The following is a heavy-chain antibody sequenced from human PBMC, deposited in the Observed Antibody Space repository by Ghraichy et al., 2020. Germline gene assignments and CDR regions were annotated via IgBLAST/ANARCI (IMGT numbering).Heavy chain of an antibody. Sequence: SETLSLTCTVSGGSISSYYWSWIRQPPGKGLEWIGYIYYSGSTNYNPSLKSRVTISADTSKNQFSLKMRSVTAADTAVYYCARDRGFRGDPNRAYEGWYFDLWGRGTLVTVSS. CDR2: IYYSGST. D-gene: IGHD2-21*02. V-gene: IGHV4-59*01. CDR3: ARDRGFRGDPNRAYEGWYFDL. J-gene: IGHJ2*01. CDR1: GGSISSYY.